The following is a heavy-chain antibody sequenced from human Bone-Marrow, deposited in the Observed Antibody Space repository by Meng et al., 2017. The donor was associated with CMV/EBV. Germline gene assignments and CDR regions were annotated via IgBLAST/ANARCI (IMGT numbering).Heavy chain of an antibody. CDR3: AKDILGRGHSGYDFVGFFDY. CDR2: ISGSGGST. D-gene: IGHD5-12*01. V-gene: IGHV3-23*01. CDR1: GFTFSSDA. J-gene: IGHJ4*02. Sequence: EVQLLESGGGLVQPGGSRGLSCAASGFTFSSDAISWVRQAPGKGLEWVSAISGSGGSTYYADSVKGRFTISRDNSKNTLYLQMNSLRAEDTAVYYCAKDILGRGHSGYDFVGFFDYWGQGTLVTVSS.